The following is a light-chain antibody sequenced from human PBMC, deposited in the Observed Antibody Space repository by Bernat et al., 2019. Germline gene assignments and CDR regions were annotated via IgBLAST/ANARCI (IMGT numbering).Light chain of an antibody. V-gene: IGLV8-61*01. CDR2: STK. J-gene: IGLJ3*02. CDR1: SGSVSTNYY. Sequence: QTVVTQEPSLSVSPGGTVTLTCGLSSGSVSTNYYPSWFQQTPGKAPRTLIYSTKTRSSGVADRISGSIIGHKSALTITGAQVDDESDYYCVLYMGSGISVFGGGTKLTVL. CDR3: VLYMGSGISV.